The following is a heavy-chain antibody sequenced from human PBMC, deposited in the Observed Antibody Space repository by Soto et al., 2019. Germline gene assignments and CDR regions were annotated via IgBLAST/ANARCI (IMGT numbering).Heavy chain of an antibody. J-gene: IGHJ6*03. CDR2: ISGSGGST. CDR1: GFTFSSYA. CDR3: AKDKQWLVSGNMDV. V-gene: IGHV3-23*01. D-gene: IGHD6-19*01. Sequence: EVQLLESGGGLVQPGGSLRLSCAASGFTFSSYAMSWVRQAPGKGLEWVSAISGSGGSTYYADSVKGRFTISRDNSKNTLYLQMNSRRAEDTAVYYCAKDKQWLVSGNMDVWGKGTTVTVSS.